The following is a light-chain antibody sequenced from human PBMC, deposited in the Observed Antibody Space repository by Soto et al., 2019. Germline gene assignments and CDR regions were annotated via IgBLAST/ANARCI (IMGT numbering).Light chain of an antibody. V-gene: IGLV2-14*01. J-gene: IGLJ1*01. CDR3: SSYTSSSAPPLL. Sequence: QSVLTQPASVSGSPGQSITISCTGTSSDVGGYNYVSWYQQHPGKAPKLMIYEVSNRPSGVSNRFSGSKSGNTASLTISGLQAEYEADYYCSSYTSSSAPPLLFATGTKLTVL. CDR1: SSDVGGYNY. CDR2: EVS.